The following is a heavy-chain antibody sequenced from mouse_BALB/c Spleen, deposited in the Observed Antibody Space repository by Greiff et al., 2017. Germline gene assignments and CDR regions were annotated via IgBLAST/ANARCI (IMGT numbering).Heavy chain of an antibody. CDR2: IDPANGNT. J-gene: IGHJ2*01. V-gene: IGHV14-3*02. CDR1: GFNIKDTY. D-gene: IGHD1-1*01. Sequence: VHVKQSGAELVKPGASVKLSCTASGFNIKDTYMHWVKQRPEQGLEWIGRIDPANGNTKYDPKFQGKATITADTSSNTAYLQLSSLTSEDTAVYYCARPSSYYYGSSFDYWGQGTTLTVSS. CDR3: ARPSSYYYGSSFDY.